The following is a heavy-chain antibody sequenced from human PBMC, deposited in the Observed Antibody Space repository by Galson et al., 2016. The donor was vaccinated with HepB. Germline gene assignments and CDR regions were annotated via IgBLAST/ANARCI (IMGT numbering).Heavy chain of an antibody. CDR3: ARLFASGRKYDAFDI. Sequence: ETLSLTCTVSGGSVTASPYYHAWIRQPPGKGLEWIGTLSYSGSAYYNPSLKSHFTISMGASRNQFSLQLTSVTAADPAGYYCARLFASGRKYDAFDIWGQGTVVIVSS. CDR1: GGSVTASPYY. J-gene: IGHJ3*02. CDR2: LSYSGSA. V-gene: IGHV4-39*01. D-gene: IGHD3-10*01.